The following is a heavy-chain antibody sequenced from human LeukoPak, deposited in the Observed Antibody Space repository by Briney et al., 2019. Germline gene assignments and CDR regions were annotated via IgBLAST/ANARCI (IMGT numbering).Heavy chain of an antibody. D-gene: IGHD3-10*01. CDR1: GFTFSSYA. J-gene: IGHJ6*02. Sequence: RAGGSLRLSCTASGFTFSSYAMSWVRRAPGKGLEWVSGVGVSGAGTYYADSVKGRFTISRDNSKNTLYLQMNSLRAEDTAVYYCAKGGSRVYYASGSSSGYYGVDVWGQGTTVTVSS. V-gene: IGHV3-23*01. CDR2: VGVSGAGT. CDR3: AKGGSRVYYASGSSSGYYGVDV.